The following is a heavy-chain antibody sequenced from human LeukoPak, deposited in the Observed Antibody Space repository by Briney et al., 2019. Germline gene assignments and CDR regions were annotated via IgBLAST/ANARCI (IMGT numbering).Heavy chain of an antibody. J-gene: IGHJ3*02. V-gene: IGHV3-74*01. Sequence: GGSLRLSCAASGFTFSSDWMHWVRHAPGKGLVWVSRIKTDGSRTHYADFAQGRFTISRDNAKNTLYLQMSSLRAEDTAVYYCARDGYEFRAFDIWGQGTMVTVSP. CDR3: ARDGYEFRAFDI. D-gene: IGHD5-12*01. CDR1: GFTFSSDW. CDR2: IKTDGSRT.